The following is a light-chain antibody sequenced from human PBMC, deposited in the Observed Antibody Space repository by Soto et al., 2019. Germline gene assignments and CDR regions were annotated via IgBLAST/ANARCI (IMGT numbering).Light chain of an antibody. Sequence: DIHMTQSPSSLSASVGDTVTITCRASQNIDMYLNWYLQKPGKAPKLLIYAASNLQSGVPSRFSGSGSGTDFTLTISSLQPEDFATYFCQQSYSTPPWTFGQGTKVEIK. CDR2: AAS. CDR1: QNIDMY. CDR3: QQSYSTPPWT. V-gene: IGKV1-39*01. J-gene: IGKJ1*01.